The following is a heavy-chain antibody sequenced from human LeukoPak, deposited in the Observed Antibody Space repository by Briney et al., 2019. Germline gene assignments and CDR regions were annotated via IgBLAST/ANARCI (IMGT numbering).Heavy chain of an antibody. J-gene: IGHJ4*02. CDR2: INYSGTT. CDR1: GGSISSSTNY. Sequence: PSETLSLTCTVSGGSISSSTNYWGWIRQPPGKGLEWIGSINYSGTTYYNPSLKSRVTISINTSKSQFSLKLSSVTAADTAVYYCARGQGHGYYPYWGQGTLVTVSS. D-gene: IGHD3-22*01. V-gene: IGHV4-39*07. CDR3: ARGQGHGYYPY.